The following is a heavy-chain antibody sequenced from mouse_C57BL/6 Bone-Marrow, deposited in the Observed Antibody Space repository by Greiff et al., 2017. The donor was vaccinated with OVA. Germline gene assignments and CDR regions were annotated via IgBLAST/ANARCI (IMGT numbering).Heavy chain of an antibody. J-gene: IGHJ1*03. Sequence: QVQLQQPGAELVMPGASVKLSCKASGYTFTSYWMHWVKQRPGQGLEWIGEIDPSDSYTNYNQKFTGKSTLTVDKSSSTAYMQLSSLTSEDSAVYYCAQSSSWWYFDVWGTGTTVTVSS. V-gene: IGHV1-69*01. CDR1: GYTFTSYW. CDR3: AQSSSWWYFDV. CDR2: IDPSDSYT. D-gene: IGHD1-1*01.